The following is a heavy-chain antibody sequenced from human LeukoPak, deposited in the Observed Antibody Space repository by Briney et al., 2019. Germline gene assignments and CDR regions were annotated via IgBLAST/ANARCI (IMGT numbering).Heavy chain of an antibody. CDR1: GYTFTSYF. CDR2: INPNSGVT. Sequence: GASVKVSCKASGYTFTSYFMHWVQQAPGQGLEWMGWINPNSGVTNYVQKFQGRVTMTRDTSISTAYMDLSRPRSDDTAVYYCARGTTLGSYFNDYFDYWGQGTLVTVSS. CDR3: ARGTTLGSYFNDYFDY. D-gene: IGHD3-10*01. J-gene: IGHJ4*02. V-gene: IGHV1-2*02.